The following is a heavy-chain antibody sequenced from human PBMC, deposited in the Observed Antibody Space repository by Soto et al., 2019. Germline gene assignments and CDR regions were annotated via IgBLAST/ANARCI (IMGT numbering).Heavy chain of an antibody. J-gene: IGHJ4*02. V-gene: IGHV4-31*03. Sequence: SETLSLTCTVSGGSISSGGYYWSWIRQHPGKGLEWIGYIYYSGSTYYNPSLKGRVTISVDTSKNQFSLKLSSVTAADTAVYYCATQSMTTVTTFDYWGQGTLVTVSS. CDR2: IYYSGST. CDR1: GGSISSGGYY. D-gene: IGHD4-17*01. CDR3: ATQSMTTVTTFDY.